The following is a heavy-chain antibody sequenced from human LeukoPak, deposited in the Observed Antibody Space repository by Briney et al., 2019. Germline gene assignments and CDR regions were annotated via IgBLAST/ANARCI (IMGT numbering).Heavy chain of an antibody. V-gene: IGHV4-59*08. D-gene: IGHD3-22*01. CDR2: IYQTGDT. CDR3: ARHFDYDSTPDWFDP. J-gene: IGHJ5*02. CDR1: GGSISNYY. Sequence: ASETPSLTCTVSGGSISNYYWSWIRQPPGKGLEYIGYIYQTGDTNSNPSLKSRVTISLDTSKNQISLKMRSVTAADTAVYYCARHFDYDSTPDWFDPWGQGTLVTVPS.